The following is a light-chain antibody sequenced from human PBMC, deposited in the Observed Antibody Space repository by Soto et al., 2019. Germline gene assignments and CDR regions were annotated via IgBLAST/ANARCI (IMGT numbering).Light chain of an antibody. CDR3: QSYGRTVFT. CDR1: QTISNTY. J-gene: IGKJ3*01. V-gene: IGKV3-20*01. CDR2: GAS. Sequence: EIVLTQSPGTLSLSPGEGATLSCRASQTISNTYLAWYQQKPGQAPRLLIYGASSSATGIPDRFSGSGSGTDFTLTISGLEHEDFAVYYCQSYGRTVFTFGPGTQGDIK.